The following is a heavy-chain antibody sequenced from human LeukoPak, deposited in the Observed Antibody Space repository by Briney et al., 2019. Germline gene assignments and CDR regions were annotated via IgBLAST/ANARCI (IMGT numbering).Heavy chain of an antibody. CDR1: GFTFSSSA. CDR3: AKEDVVAAVPHPFQH. Sequence: GGSLRLSCAASGFTFSSSAMSWVRQVPGKGLEWVSSITSSGDYIYYADSMKGRFTISRDNAKSSLFLQMNSLRAEDTAVYFCAKEDVVAAVPHPFQHWGQGTLVTVSS. D-gene: IGHD2-2*01. CDR2: ITSSGDYI. J-gene: IGHJ1*01. V-gene: IGHV3-21*01.